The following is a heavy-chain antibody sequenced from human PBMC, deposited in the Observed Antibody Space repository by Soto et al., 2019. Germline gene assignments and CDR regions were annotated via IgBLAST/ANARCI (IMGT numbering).Heavy chain of an antibody. D-gene: IGHD6-13*01. CDR1: EFSFDDSA. CDR3: AKSSVWYPYFDS. V-gene: IGHV3-23*01. CDR2: ITYTGVST. J-gene: IGHJ4*02. Sequence: HPGGSLRLSCAASEFSFDDSAMSWVRQAPGKGLEWVSSITYTGVSTYYADSVKGRFTISRDNSRDTLFLQMNSLRAEDTAIYYCAKSSVWYPYFDSWGQGTLVTVSS.